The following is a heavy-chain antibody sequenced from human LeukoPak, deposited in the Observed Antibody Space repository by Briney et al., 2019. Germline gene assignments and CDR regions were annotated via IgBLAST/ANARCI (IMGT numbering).Heavy chain of an antibody. CDR1: GFSLSTRGVG. Sequence: SGPTLMHPTPTLTLTCTFSGFSLSTRGVGVGWIRQPPGKALEWLALIYWDDDKRYSPSLKSRLTITKDTSKNQVVLTMTNMDPVDTATYYCAHRSSGWYEYYFDYWGQGTLVTVSS. CDR3: AHRSSGWYEYYFDY. J-gene: IGHJ4*02. V-gene: IGHV2-5*02. D-gene: IGHD6-19*01. CDR2: IYWDDDK.